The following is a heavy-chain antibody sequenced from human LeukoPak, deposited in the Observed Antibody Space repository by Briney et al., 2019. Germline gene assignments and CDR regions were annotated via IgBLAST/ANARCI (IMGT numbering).Heavy chain of an antibody. CDR2: INPNSGGT. CDR1: GYTLTSYY. J-gene: IGHJ4*02. V-gene: IGHV1-2*02. Sequence: ASVKVSCKASGYTLTSYYMHWVRQATGQGLEWMGWINPNSGGTNYAQKFQGRVTMTRDTSISTAYMELSRLRSDDTAVYYCARDTARAYCGGDCYSMDYRGQGTLVTVSS. CDR3: ARDTARAYCGGDCYSMDY. D-gene: IGHD2-21*02.